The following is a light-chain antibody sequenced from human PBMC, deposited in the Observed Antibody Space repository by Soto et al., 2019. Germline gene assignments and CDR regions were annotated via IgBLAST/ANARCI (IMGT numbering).Light chain of an antibody. Sequence: QSVLTQPPSVSGAPGQRVTISCTGSSSNIGAHYDVHWYQQLPGTAPKLLIYGNSNRPSGVPDRFSGSKSGTSASLAITGLQAEDEADYYCSSYTRSTTYVFGTGTKLTVL. CDR3: SSYTRSTTYV. CDR1: SSNIGAHYD. J-gene: IGLJ1*01. V-gene: IGLV1-40*01. CDR2: GNS.